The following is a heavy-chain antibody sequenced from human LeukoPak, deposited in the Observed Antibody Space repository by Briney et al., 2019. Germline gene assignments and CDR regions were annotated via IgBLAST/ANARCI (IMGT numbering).Heavy chain of an antibody. CDR1: GGSISSSSYY. V-gene: IGHV4-39*07. CDR2: IYYSGST. D-gene: IGHD3-22*01. J-gene: IGHJ4*02. CDR3: ARESHGCYYDSSGYYPLDY. Sequence: SETLSLTCTVSGGSISSSSYYWGWIRQPPGKGLEWIGSIYYSGSTYYNPSLKSRVTISVDTSKNQFSLKLSSVTAADTAEYYCARESHGCYYDSSGYYPLDYWGQGTLVTVSS.